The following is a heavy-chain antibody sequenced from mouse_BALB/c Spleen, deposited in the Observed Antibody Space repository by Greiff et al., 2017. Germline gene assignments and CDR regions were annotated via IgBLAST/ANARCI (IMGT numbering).Heavy chain of an antibody. CDR3: TRDRMGRSAMDY. J-gene: IGHJ4*01. Sequence: EVHLVESGGGLVKPGGSLKLSCAASGFTFSSYTMSWVRQTPEKRLEWVATISSGGSYTYYPDSVKGRFTISRDNAKNTLYLQMSSLKSEDTAMYYCTRDRMGRSAMDYWGQGTSVTVSS. V-gene: IGHV5-6-4*01. CDR2: ISSGGSYT. CDR1: GFTFSSYT. D-gene: IGHD4-1*01.